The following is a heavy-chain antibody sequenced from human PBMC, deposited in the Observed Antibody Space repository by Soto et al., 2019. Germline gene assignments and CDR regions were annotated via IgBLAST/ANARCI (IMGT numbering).Heavy chain of an antibody. V-gene: IGHV3-33*01. J-gene: IGHJ4*02. CDR3: ARDDDDLDNGLDY. CDR1: GFSFSRHG. Sequence: QVQLVESGGGVVQPGRSLRLTCAATGFSFSRHGMHWVRQAPGKGLEWLAVILNDGRAQEYADSVKGRFTISRDNSKNTLYLQMNNRRAEDTSVYYCARDDDDLDNGLDYWGQGILVTVSS. D-gene: IGHD1-1*01. CDR2: ILNDGRAQ.